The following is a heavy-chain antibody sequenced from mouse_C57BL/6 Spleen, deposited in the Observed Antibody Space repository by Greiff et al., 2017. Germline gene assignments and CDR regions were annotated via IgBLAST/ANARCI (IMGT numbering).Heavy chain of an antibody. J-gene: IGHJ3*01. D-gene: IGHD2-4*01. CDR1: GYTFTDYE. Sequence: QVQLQQSGAELVRPGASVTLSCKASGYTFTDYEMHWVKQTPVHGLEWIGAIDPETGGTAYNQKFKGKAILTADKSSSTAYMELRSLTSADSAVDYGTRSGGLRRGAWFAYWGQGTLVTVSA. V-gene: IGHV1-15*01. CDR3: TRSGGLRRGAWFAY. CDR2: IDPETGGT.